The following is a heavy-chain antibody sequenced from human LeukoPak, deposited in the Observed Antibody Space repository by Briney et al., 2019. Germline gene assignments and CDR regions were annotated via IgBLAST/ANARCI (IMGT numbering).Heavy chain of an antibody. J-gene: IGHJ5*02. V-gene: IGHV4-39*01. CDR3: ARHCDIMDWFDP. CDR2: INYSGQT. D-gene: IGHD2-8*01. Sequence: PSETLSLTCSVSGDSITSDGYFWGWIRQPPGKGLEWIAIINYSGQTFYNPSLLSRVTTSVDTSKNQFSLRLTSVTAADTAVYYCARHCDIMDWFDPWSQGSLVTVSS. CDR1: GDSITSDGYF.